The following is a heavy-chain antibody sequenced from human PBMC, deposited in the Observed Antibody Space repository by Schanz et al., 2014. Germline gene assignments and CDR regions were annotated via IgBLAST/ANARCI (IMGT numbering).Heavy chain of an antibody. CDR1: GYSFTTYF. CDR3: GRGGGAYPQKYGMDV. CDR2: ISPSGGST. V-gene: IGHV1-46*01. J-gene: IGHJ6*02. Sequence: QVHLMQSGAEAKKPGASVKVSCKAFGYSFTTYFIHWVRLAPGQGFEWMGLISPSGGSTSYAQKFQGKATMTRDTPPGSDSTDWGGHPPEDWPVCNLGRGGGAYPQKYGMDVWGQGTTVTVSS. D-gene: IGHD3-16*01.